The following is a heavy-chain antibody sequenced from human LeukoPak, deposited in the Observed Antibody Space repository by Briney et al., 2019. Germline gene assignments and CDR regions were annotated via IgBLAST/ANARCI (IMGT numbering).Heavy chain of an antibody. CDR1: GFTFSSYS. J-gene: IGHJ4*02. D-gene: IGHD3-22*01. CDR2: ISSSSSYI. Sequence: GGSLRLSCADSGFTFSSYSMNWVRQAPGKGLEWVSSISSSSSYIYYADSVKGRFTISRDNAKNSLYLQMNSLRAEDTAVYYCASYNYYDSSGYYYWGQGTLVTVSS. V-gene: IGHV3-21*01. CDR3: ASYNYYDSSGYYY.